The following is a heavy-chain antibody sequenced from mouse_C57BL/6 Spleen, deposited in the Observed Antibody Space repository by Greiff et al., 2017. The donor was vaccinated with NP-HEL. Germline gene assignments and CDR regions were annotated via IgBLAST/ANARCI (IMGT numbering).Heavy chain of an antibody. CDR3: ARSLTTVVAEGY. Sequence: EVQLQQSGPELVKPGASVKISCKASGYTFTDYYMNWVKQSHGKSLEWIGDINPNNGGTSYNQKFKGKATLTVDKSSSTAYMELRSLTSEDSAVYYCARSLTTVVAEGYWGQGTTLTVSS. V-gene: IGHV1-26*01. CDR2: INPNNGGT. CDR1: GYTFTDYY. D-gene: IGHD1-1*01. J-gene: IGHJ2*01.